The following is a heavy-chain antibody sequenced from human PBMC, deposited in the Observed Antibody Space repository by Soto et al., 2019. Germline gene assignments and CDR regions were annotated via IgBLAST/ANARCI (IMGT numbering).Heavy chain of an antibody. CDR2: ISSNGGST. J-gene: IGHJ4*02. V-gene: IGHV3-64D*06. D-gene: IGHD3-22*01. CDR1: GFPFRSYA. Sequence: AGCLRLSCSASGFPFRSYAMHGVRQDTGKGLEYVSAISSNGGSTYYADSVKGRFTISRDNSKNTLYLQMSSLRAEDTAVYYCVKDLGLRKSRNYYYSSGLSDYWGQGTLVTVSS. CDR3: VKDLGLRKSRNYYYSSGLSDY.